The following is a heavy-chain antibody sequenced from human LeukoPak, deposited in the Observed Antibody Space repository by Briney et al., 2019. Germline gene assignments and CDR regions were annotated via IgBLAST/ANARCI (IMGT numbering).Heavy chain of an antibody. CDR2: INANGINT. D-gene: IGHD6-19*01. Sequence: GGSLRLSCAASGVAFNFYAMSWVRPAPGKGLQWVSTINANGINTYYADSVRGRFTISRDNSKDTLYLQLNSLRAEDTAIYFCAKPISGGLAVSADWFDPWGQGTLVIVSS. V-gene: IGHV3-23*01. J-gene: IGHJ5*02. CDR1: GVAFNFYA. CDR3: AKPISGGLAVSADWFDP.